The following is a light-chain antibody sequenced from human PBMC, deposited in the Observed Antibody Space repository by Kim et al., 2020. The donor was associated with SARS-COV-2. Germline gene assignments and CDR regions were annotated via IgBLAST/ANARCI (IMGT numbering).Light chain of an antibody. Sequence: GQRVTISCYGSRANIGSNYVYWYQQLPGTAPKLLIYRNNQRPSGVPDRFSGSKSGTSASLAISGLRSEDEADYYCAAWDDSLSGPVFGGGTQLTVL. CDR1: RANIGSNY. V-gene: IGLV1-47*01. CDR3: AAWDDSLSGPV. CDR2: RNN. J-gene: IGLJ2*01.